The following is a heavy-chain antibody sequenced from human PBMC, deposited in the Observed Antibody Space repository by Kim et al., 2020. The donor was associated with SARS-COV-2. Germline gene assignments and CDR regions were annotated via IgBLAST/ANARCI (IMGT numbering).Heavy chain of an antibody. V-gene: IGHV3-30*03. CDR2: ISYTGGTE. Sequence: GGSLRLSCAASGFTFRTYGMHWVRQAPGQGLEWVAVISYTGGTEYYAESVKGRFTISGDNSKNTLYLQMDSLRPEDTAVYYCAREDDEYSSGWYYPNWGQGTLVTVSS. D-gene: IGHD6-19*01. CDR3: AREDDEYSSGWYYPN. CDR1: GFTFRTYG. J-gene: IGHJ4*02.